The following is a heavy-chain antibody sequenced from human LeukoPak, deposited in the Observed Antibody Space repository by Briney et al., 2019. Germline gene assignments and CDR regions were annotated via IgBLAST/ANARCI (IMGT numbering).Heavy chain of an antibody. V-gene: IGHV1-18*01. CDR1: GYTFTSYF. CDR3: ARDGYYDSSGKSLFDY. CDR2: ISAYNGNT. J-gene: IGHJ4*02. Sequence: GASVKVSCKASGYTFTSYFISWVRQAPGQGLEWMGWISAYNGNTNYAQKLQGRVTMTTDTSTSTAYMELRSLRSDDTAVYYCARDGYYDSSGKSLFDYRGQGTLVTVSS. D-gene: IGHD3-22*01.